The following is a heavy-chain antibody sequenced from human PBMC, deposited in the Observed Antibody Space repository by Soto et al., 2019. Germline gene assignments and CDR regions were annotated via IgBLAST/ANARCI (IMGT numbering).Heavy chain of an antibody. Sequence: PSETLSLTCAVYGGSFSGYYWSWIRQPPGKGLEWIGEINHSGSTNYNPSLKSRVTISVDTSKNQFSLKLSSVTAADTAVYYCARGPYINTKSKISWSGYLGYWGQGTLVTVSS. V-gene: IGHV4-34*01. CDR3: ARGPYINTKSKISWSGYLGY. D-gene: IGHD3-3*01. CDR2: INHSGST. CDR1: GGSFSGYY. J-gene: IGHJ4*02.